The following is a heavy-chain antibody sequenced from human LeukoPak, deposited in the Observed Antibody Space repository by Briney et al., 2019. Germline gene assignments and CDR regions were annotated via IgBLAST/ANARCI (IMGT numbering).Heavy chain of an antibody. CDR2: ISSSGSTI. D-gene: IGHD6-19*01. CDR3: ARDRGSGWYETSDGFDY. J-gene: IGHJ4*02. Sequence: GGSLRLPCAASGFTFSSYEMNWVRQAPGKGLEWVSYISSSGSTIYYADSVKGRFTISRDNAKNSLYLQMNSLRAEDTAVYYCARDRGSGWYETSDGFDYWGQGTLVTVSS. V-gene: IGHV3-48*03. CDR1: GFTFSSYE.